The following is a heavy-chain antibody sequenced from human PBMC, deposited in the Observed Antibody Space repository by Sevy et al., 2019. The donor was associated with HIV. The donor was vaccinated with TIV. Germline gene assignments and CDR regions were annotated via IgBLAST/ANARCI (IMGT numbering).Heavy chain of an antibody. D-gene: IGHD3-10*02. Sequence: GGSLRLSCAASGFTFSSYAMTWVRQAPGKGLEWVSTLSFGCGKINYADSVKDRFTISRDNSKNTLYLQMNSLRAEDTAVYYCAREGCSKPHDYWGQGTLVTVSS. CDR3: AREGCSKPHDY. J-gene: IGHJ4*02. CDR2: LSFGCGKI. V-gene: IGHV3-23*01. CDR1: GFTFSSYA.